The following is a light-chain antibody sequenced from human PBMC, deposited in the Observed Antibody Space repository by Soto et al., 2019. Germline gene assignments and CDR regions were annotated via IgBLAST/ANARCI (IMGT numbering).Light chain of an antibody. CDR1: SGYVGSFSL. CDR3: CLYIGGSPDV. V-gene: IGLV2-23*01. Sequence: QSALAQPASVSGSPGQGITISCTGTSGYVGSFSLVSWYQQHPGTAPKVMISEGHRRPSGASDRFSASTSVNSASLRISGLQADDESDYYCCLYIGGSPDVFGTGTKLTVL. J-gene: IGLJ1*01. CDR2: EGH.